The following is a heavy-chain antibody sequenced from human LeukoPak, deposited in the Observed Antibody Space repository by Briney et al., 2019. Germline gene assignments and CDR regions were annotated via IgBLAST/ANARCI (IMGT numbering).Heavy chain of an antibody. CDR2: ILYSGGA. D-gene: IGHD4-17*01. J-gene: IGHJ4*02. CDR1: GGSFNSSSFH. V-gene: IGHV4-39*02. CDR3: ARLFSHGDMD. Sequence: PSETLSLTCSVSGGSFNSSSFHWVWIRQPPGKGLEWIGSILYSGGAYYYPSLKSRITISVDTSRKRFSLKVSSVTAADTAVYYCARLFSHGDMDWGQGTLITVSS.